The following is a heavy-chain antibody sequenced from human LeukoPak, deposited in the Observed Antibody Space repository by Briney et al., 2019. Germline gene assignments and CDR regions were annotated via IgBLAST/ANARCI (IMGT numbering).Heavy chain of an antibody. J-gene: IGHJ5*02. CDR3: ARGGPEGFDP. V-gene: IGHV3-13*05. Sequence: GGSLRLSCAASGFTFSSYAMHWVRQPTGKGLEWVSGIGKGGDPYYAGSVKGRFTISRENAKNSLYLQMNSLRAGDTAVYYCARGGPEGFDPWGQGTLVTVSS. CDR2: IGKGGDP. CDR1: GFTFSSYA.